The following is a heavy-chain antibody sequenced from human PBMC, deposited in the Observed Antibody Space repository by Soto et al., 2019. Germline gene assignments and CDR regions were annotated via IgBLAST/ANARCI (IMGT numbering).Heavy chain of an antibody. J-gene: IGHJ5*02. CDR1: GFTISTFA. D-gene: IGHD3-16*01. CDR2: VTGSGGQI. Sequence: GGSLRLSCAASGFTISTFAMTWVRQAPGKGLECVSGVTGSGGQIHYADSVKGRFTISKDNSKNTLYLQMSNLREEDTALYYCAKDAVYKDGLRLMDSWGQGTLVTVSS. CDR3: AKDAVYKDGLRLMDS. V-gene: IGHV3-23*01.